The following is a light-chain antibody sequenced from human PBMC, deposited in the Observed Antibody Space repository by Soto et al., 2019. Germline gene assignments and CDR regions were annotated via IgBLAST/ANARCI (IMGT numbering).Light chain of an antibody. J-gene: IGKJ4*01. CDR3: QRYYNAPFT. CDR1: QGIKNY. V-gene: IGKV1-27*01. CDR2: AAS. Sequence: DIQVTQHPSSLSASVGDRVTITCRASQGIKNYFAWYQQKPGETPKLLIYAASTLESGIPPRFSGSGSGTDFTLTINNLQPEDVATYYCQRYYNAPFTFGGGTKVEIK.